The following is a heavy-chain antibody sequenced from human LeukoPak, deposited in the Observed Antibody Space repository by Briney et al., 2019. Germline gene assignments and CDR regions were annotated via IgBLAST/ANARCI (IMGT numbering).Heavy chain of an antibody. V-gene: IGHV1-2*02. D-gene: IGHD1-26*01. CDR1: GHTFTGYY. CDR2: INPNSGDT. CDR3: ARAETGSYSYFDY. J-gene: IGHJ4*02. Sequence: GASVKVSCKASGHTFTGYYMHWVRQAPGQGLEWMGWINPNSGDTKYAQNFQGRVTMTRDTSIITAYMELSSLRSDDTAVYYCARAETGSYSYFDYWGQGTLVTVSS.